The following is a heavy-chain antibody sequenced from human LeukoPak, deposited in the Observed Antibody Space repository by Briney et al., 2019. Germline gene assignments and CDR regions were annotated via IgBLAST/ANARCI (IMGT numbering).Heavy chain of an antibody. Sequence: SETLSLTCTVSGGSISSSSYYWGWIRQPPGKGLEWIGSIYYSGSTYYNPSLKSRVTISVDTSKNQFSLKLSSVTAADTAVYYCARNGELFPRPYYYYGMDVWGQGTTVTVSS. V-gene: IGHV4-39*01. CDR2: IYYSGST. D-gene: IGHD3-10*01. CDR3: ARNGELFPRPYYYYGMDV. CDR1: GGSISSSSYY. J-gene: IGHJ6*02.